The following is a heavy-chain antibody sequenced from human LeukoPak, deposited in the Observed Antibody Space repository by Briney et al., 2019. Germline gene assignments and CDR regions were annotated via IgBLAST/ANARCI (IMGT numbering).Heavy chain of an antibody. CDR3: ARSSCSSTSCYLFDY. CDR1: GYSISRGYY. CDR2: IYHSGST. V-gene: IGHV4-38-2*02. D-gene: IGHD2-2*01. Sequence: SETLSLTCTVSGYSISRGYYWGWIRQPPGKGLEWIGSIYHSGSTYYNPSLKSRVTISVDTSKNQFSLKLSSVTAADTAVYYCARSSCSSTSCYLFDYWGQGTLVTVSS. J-gene: IGHJ4*02.